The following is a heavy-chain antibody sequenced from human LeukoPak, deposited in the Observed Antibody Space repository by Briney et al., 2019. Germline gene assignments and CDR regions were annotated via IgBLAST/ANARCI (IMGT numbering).Heavy chain of an antibody. D-gene: IGHD4-11*01. CDR2: ISGSGGST. V-gene: IGHV3-23*01. J-gene: IGHJ3*02. CDR1: GFTFSSYA. Sequence: PGRSLRLSCAASGFTFSSYAMSWVRQAPGKGLEWVSAISGSGGSTYYADSVKGRFTISRDNSKNTLYLQMNSLRAEDTAVYYCAKGSNPDDAFDIWGQGTMVTVSS. CDR3: AKGSNPDDAFDI.